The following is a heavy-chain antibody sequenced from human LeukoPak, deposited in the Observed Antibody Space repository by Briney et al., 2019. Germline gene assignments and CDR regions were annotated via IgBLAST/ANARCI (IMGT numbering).Heavy chain of an antibody. CDR3: ARVGNSNFDY. Sequence: SETLSLTCTVSGGSISSGGYYWSWIRQHPGKGLEWIGYIYYSGSTYYNPSLKSRVTISVDTSKNQFSLKLSSVTAADTAVYYCARVGNSNFDYWGQGTLVTVSS. J-gene: IGHJ4*02. V-gene: IGHV4-61*08. CDR2: IYYSGST. CDR1: GGSISSGGYY. D-gene: IGHD4-11*01.